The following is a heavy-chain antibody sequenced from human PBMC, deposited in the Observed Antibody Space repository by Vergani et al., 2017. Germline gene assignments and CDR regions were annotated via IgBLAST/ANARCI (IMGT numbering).Heavy chain of an antibody. J-gene: IGHJ4*02. CDR2: VIPHLEIT. D-gene: IGHD3-10*01. CDR1: GGTFGSHT. Sequence: QVQLEQSGAEVKKPGSSVTVSCRASGGTFGSHTISWVRQAPGQGLEWVGRVIPHLEITTLAQHLQGRVIITADESTSTAYMELSSLRSEDTALYYCARDENYYGSGSPPLDYWGQGTLVTVSS. CDR3: ARDENYYGSGSPPLDY. V-gene: IGHV1-69*08.